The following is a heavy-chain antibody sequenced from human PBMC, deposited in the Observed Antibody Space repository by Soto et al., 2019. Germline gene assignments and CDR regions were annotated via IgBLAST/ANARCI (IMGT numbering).Heavy chain of an antibody. CDR3: ARSPSRMAAETQLDP. CDR2: INGGAGDT. D-gene: IGHD6-6*01. CDR1: GYIFTSYA. V-gene: IGHV1-3*01. Sequence: QVQLVQSGAEVRKPGASVKISCKASGYIFTSYAIHWLRQAPGQRLEWMGWINGGAGDTRYSVNFQGRVTFTRDTAATTAFMDLCSLSSVDTAIYYCARSPSRMAAETQLDPWGQGTLVSVSS. J-gene: IGHJ5*02.